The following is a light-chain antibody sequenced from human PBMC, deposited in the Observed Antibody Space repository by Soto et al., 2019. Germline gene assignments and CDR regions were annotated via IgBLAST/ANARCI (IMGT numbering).Light chain of an antibody. CDR2: GAS. J-gene: IGKJ4*01. CDR1: QSVSSSY. CDR3: QQYGSSPLT. Sequence: EIVLTQSPCTLSLSPGERATLSCRASQSVSSSYLAWYQQKPGQAPRLLIYGASRRATGIPDRFSGSGSGTDFTLTISSLEPEDFAVYNCQQYGSSPLTFGGGTKVDIK. V-gene: IGKV3-20*01.